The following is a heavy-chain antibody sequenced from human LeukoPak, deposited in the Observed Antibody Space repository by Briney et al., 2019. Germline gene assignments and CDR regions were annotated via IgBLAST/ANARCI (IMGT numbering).Heavy chain of an antibody. CDR1: GFTFDDYA. D-gene: IGHD3-10*01. CDR2: MSWNSGNI. CDR3: VRSGSYYSSIDY. Sequence: GRSLRLSCTASGFTFDDYAMHWVRQAPGKGLEWVSGMSWNSGNIGYADSVKGRFTIPRDNAKNSLNLQMNSLRTEDTALYYCVRSGSYYSSIDYWGQGTLVTVSS. J-gene: IGHJ4*02. V-gene: IGHV3-9*01.